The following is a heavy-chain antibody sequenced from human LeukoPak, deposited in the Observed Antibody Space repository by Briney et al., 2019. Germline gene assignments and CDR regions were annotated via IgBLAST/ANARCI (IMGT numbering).Heavy chain of an antibody. J-gene: IGHJ4*02. CDR1: GYTFTSYG. D-gene: IGHD1-26*01. CDR2: ISAYNGNT. V-gene: IGHV1-18*01. CDR3: ARSTARGGSYYPYIFDY. Sequence: GASVKVSCKASGYTFTSYGISWVRQAPGQGLEWMGWISAYNGNTNYAQKLQGRVTMTTDTSTSTAYMELRSLRSDDTAVYYCARSTARGGSYYPYIFDYWGQGTLSPSPQ.